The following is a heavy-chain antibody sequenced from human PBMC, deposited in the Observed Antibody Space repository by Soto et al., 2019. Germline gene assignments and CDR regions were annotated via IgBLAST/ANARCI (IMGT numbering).Heavy chain of an antibody. CDR3: ASTPEGRGWPDY. CDR1: GGTFSSYA. CDR2: IIPIFGIA. V-gene: IGHV1-69*10. D-gene: IGHD6-19*01. J-gene: IGHJ4*02. Sequence: SVKVSCKASGGTFSSYAISWVRQAPGQGLEWMGGIIPIFGIANYAQKFQGRVTITADKSTSTAYMELSSLRSEDTAVYYCASTPEGRGWPDYWGQGTLVTVSS.